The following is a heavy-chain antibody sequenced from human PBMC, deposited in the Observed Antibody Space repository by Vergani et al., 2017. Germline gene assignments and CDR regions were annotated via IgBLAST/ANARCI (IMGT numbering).Heavy chain of an antibody. CDR1: GDSIISRSYY. CDR2: IYNSGNG. V-gene: IGHV4-39*01. D-gene: IGHD3-16*01. Sequence: QMQLQESGPGLVKASETLSLTCTVPGDSIISRSYYWGWIRQPPGKGLEWNGSIYNSGNGDSSSSLKRRVTISEGTSKNQFSLRLTSVTAADTAVYYCASGKYYSDSTSHFRGRYFDVWGRGTLVTVPS. CDR3: ASGKYYSDSTSHFRGRYFDV. J-gene: IGHJ2*01.